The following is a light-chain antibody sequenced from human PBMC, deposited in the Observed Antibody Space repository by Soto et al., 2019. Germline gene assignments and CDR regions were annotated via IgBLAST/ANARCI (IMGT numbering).Light chain of an antibody. CDR2: RAS. CDR3: QQYGSSSWT. Sequence: EIVLTQSPGTLSWSPGERATLSCRASQSVSSSYLAWYQHKPGQAPRLLIYRASSRATGIPDRVSGSGSGTDFTLTISRLEPEDFAVYYCQQYGSSSWTFGQGTTVDIK. J-gene: IGKJ1*01. V-gene: IGKV3-20*01. CDR1: QSVSSSY.